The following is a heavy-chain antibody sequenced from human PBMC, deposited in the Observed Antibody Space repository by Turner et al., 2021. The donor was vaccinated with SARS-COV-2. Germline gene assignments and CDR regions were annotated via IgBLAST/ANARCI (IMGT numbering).Heavy chain of an antibody. CDR2: VSYDGTNK. CDR1: GFSLSNYG. D-gene: IGHD3-16*01. CDR3: AKGLRTFGYFDS. V-gene: IGHV3-30*18. Sequence: QVQLVESGGGVVQPGRSLRLSRPASGFSLSNYGMHWVRQAAGKGLEWVAFVSYDGTNKDYADSVKGRFTISRDNSNNTLYLQMNSLRGEDTALYYCAKGLRTFGYFDSWGQGTLVTVSS. J-gene: IGHJ4*02.